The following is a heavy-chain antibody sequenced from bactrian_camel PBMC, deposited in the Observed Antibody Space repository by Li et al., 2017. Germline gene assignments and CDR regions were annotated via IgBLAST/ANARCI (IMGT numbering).Heavy chain of an antibody. J-gene: IGHJ4*01. V-gene: IGHV3S25*01. CDR3: VRDLRAVVGSANY. CDR2: ISSGSAIA. Sequence: QVQLVESGGGLVQPGGSLRLSCAASGFTFSTYWMYWVRQAPGKGLEWVSSISSGSAIAYYADSVKGRFTISRDNAKNTVYLQMNSLKPEDTAVYYCVRDLRAVVGSANYWGQGTQVTVS. D-gene: IGHD2*01. CDR1: GFTFSTYW.